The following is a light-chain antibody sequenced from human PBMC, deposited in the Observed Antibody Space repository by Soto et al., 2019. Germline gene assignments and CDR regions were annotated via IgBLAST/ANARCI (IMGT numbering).Light chain of an antibody. CDR2: QTT. V-gene: IGLV7-46*01. J-gene: IGLJ3*02. CDR3: LLSYSGARV. CDR1: TGAVTSGHY. Sequence: QAVVTQEPSLTVSPGGTVTLTCGSSTGAVTSGHYPYWFQQKPGQAPTTLIYQTTNKHSCTPARFSGSLLGDKAALTLSGAQPEDEADYYCLLSYSGARVFGGGTTLTVL.